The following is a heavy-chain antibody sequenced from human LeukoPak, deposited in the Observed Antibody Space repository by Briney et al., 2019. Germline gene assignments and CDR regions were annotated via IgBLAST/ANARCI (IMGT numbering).Heavy chain of an antibody. CDR3: ARSLGSGSYSPPPGY. CDR1: GFTVSSNY. J-gene: IGHJ4*02. D-gene: IGHD3-10*01. Sequence: GGSLRLSCAASGFTVSSNYMSWVRQAPGKGLEWVSVIYSGGSTYYADSVKGRFTISRDNSKNTLYLQMNSLRAEDTAVYYCARSLGSGSYSPPPGYWGQGTLVTVSS. CDR2: IYSGGST. V-gene: IGHV3-53*01.